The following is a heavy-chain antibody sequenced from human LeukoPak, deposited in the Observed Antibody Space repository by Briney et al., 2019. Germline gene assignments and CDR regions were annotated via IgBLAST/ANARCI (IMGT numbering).Heavy chain of an antibody. CDR1: GFSFTTYA. CDR2: ISTSGRT. Sequence: GGSLRLSCAASGFSFTTYAMSWVRLVPGKGLEWVSGISTSGRTFYADSVKGRFTISRDNSKNTLYLQMNSLRAEDTAVYYCARDRCSSTSCGGYYYYGMDVWGQGTTVTVSS. CDR3: ARDRCSSTSCGGYYYYGMDV. V-gene: IGHV3-23*01. J-gene: IGHJ6*02. D-gene: IGHD2-2*01.